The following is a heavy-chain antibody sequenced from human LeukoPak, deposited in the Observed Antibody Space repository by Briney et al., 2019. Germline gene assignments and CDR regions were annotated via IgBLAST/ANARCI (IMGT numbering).Heavy chain of an antibody. CDR3: ARDPAKFNRITMVRGRRRLDY. J-gene: IGHJ4*02. CDR1: GYSISSGFY. D-gene: IGHD3-10*01. CDR2: IHHSGCT. Sequence: MSSETLSLTCTVSGYSISSGFYWGWIRQPPRKGLEWIGSIHHSGCTYYKSSLKSRVTISVDTSKNQFSLKLSSVTAADTAVYYCARDPAKFNRITMVRGRRRLDYWGRGPVDTVSS. V-gene: IGHV4-38-2*02.